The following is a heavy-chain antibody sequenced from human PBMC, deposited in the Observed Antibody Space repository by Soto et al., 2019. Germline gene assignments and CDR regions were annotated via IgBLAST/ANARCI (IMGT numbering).Heavy chain of an antibody. J-gene: IGHJ6*02. CDR2: IYHSGST. D-gene: IGHD3-3*01. Sequence: SETLSLTCAVSGYSISSGYYWGWIRQPPGKGLEWIGSIYHSGSTYYNPSLKSRATISVDTSKNQFSLKLSSVTAADTAVYYCARDGVLRFLEWLPYYYGMDVWGQGTTVTVSS. CDR1: GYSISSGYY. V-gene: IGHV4-38-2*02. CDR3: ARDGVLRFLEWLPYYYGMDV.